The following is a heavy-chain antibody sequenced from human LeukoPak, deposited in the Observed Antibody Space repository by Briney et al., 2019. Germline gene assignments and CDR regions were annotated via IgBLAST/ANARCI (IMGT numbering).Heavy chain of an antibody. CDR3: ARQAGYDSSGYAQSGNYYYYYGMDV. CDR1: GGSISSYY. V-gene: IGHV4-59*08. CDR2: IYYSGST. D-gene: IGHD3-22*01. Sequence: SETLSLTCTVSGGSISSYYWSWIRQTPGKGLEWIGVIYYSGSTNYNPSLKSRVTISVDTSKNQFSLKLSSVTAADTAVYYCARQAGYDSSGYAQSGNYYYYYGMDVWGQGTTVTVSS. J-gene: IGHJ6*02.